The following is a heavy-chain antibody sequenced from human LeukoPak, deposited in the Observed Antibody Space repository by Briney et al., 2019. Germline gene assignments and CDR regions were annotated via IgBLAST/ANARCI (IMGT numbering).Heavy chain of an antibody. CDR3: ARGLGSYPEIPLDY. CDR2: LSAYNDNT. Sequence: ASVKVSCKASGYTFTSYGISWMRKAPGQGLEWMGWLSAYNDNTNYAQNLQGRVTMTTDTSTSTAYMELRSLRSDDTAVYYCARGLGSYPEIPLDYWGQGTLVTVSS. CDR1: GYTFTSYG. J-gene: IGHJ4*02. D-gene: IGHD3-16*02. V-gene: IGHV1-18*01.